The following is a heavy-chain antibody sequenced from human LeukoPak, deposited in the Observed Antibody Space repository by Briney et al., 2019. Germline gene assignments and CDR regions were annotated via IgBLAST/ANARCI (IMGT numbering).Heavy chain of an antibody. CDR2: ISAYNGNT. CDR1: GGTFSSYA. V-gene: IGHV1-18*01. D-gene: IGHD6-13*01. J-gene: IGHJ4*02. CDR3: ARDVAAAGTGFDY. Sequence: ASVKVSCKASGGTFSSYAISWVRQAPGQGLEWMGWISAYNGNTNYAQKLQGRVTMTTDTSTSTAYMELRSLRSDDTAVYYCARDVAAAGTGFDYWGQGTLVTVSS.